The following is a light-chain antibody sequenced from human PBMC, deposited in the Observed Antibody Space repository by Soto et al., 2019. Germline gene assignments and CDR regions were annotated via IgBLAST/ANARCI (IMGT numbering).Light chain of an antibody. J-gene: IGLJ1*01. CDR2: DVS. CDR1: SSDVGGYNY. CDR3: CSYAGSYAYYV. Sequence: QSALAQPRSVSGSPGQSVTISYTGTSSDVGGYNYVSWYQQHPGKAPKLMIYDVSKRPSGVPDRFSGSKSGNTASLTISGLQAEDEADYYCCSYAGSYAYYVFGTGTKVTV. V-gene: IGLV2-11*01.